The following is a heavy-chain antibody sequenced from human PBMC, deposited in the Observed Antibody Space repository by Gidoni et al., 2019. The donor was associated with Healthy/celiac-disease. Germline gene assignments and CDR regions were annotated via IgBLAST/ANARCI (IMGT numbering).Heavy chain of an antibody. V-gene: IGHV3-23*01. Sequence: VKGRFTISRDNSKNTLYLQMNSLRAEDTAVYYCAKEKYSSSYDAFDIWGQGTMVTVSS. J-gene: IGHJ3*02. CDR3: AKEKYSSSYDAFDI. D-gene: IGHD6-6*01.